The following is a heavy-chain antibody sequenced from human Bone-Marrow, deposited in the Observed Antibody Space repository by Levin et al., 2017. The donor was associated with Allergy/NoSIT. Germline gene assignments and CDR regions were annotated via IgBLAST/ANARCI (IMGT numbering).Heavy chain of an antibody. CDR1: GFTVSGNY. Sequence: RGESLKISCAASGFTVSGNYMSWVRQAPGKGLEWVSVIQRGDVTHYADSVKGRFTISRDNSKNTVYLQMNSLRAEDTAVYYCSTDGVTKVTTGAFDIWGQGTMVTVSS. J-gene: IGHJ3*02. CDR2: IQRGDVT. D-gene: IGHD4-17*01. CDR3: STDGVTKVTTGAFDI. V-gene: IGHV3-53*01.